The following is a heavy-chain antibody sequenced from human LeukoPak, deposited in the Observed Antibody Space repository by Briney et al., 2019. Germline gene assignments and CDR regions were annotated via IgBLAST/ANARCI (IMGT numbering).Heavy chain of an antibody. J-gene: IGHJ4*02. CDR3: VRDKLTGASRLDY. V-gene: IGHV3-7*03. Sequence: HPGGSLRLSCAASGFTFSNYWMSWVRQAPGKELEWVANIKQDGSETYYVDSVKGRFTISRDNAKSSLYLQMNSLRAEDTAVYYCVRDKLTGASRLDYWGQGTLPTVSS. D-gene: IGHD7-27*01. CDR1: GFTFSNYW. CDR2: IKQDGSET.